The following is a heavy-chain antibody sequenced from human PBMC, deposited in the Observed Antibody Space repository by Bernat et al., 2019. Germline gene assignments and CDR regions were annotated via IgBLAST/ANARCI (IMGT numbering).Heavy chain of an antibody. V-gene: IGHV4-34*01. J-gene: IGHJ4*02. CDR1: GGSFSGYY. Sequence: QVQLQQWGAGLLKPSETLSLTCAVYGGSFSGYYWSWIRQPPGKGLEWIGEINHSGSTNYNPSLKSRVTISVDTSKNQFSLKLSAVTAADTAVYYCAGRSSSWSGGDYWGQGTLVTVSS. CDR2: INHSGST. CDR3: AGRSSSWSGGDY. D-gene: IGHD6-13*01.